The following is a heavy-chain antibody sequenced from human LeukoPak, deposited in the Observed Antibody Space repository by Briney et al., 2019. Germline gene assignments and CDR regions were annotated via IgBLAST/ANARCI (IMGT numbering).Heavy chain of an antibody. V-gene: IGHV3-23*01. CDR1: GFTFGDHA. Sequence: PGPSLRLSCTASGFTFGDHAMSWVRQAPGKGLEWVSAISGSGGSTYYADSVKGRFTISRDNSKNTLYLQMNSLRAEDTAVYYCAKAQRGYCSSTSCYQFDYWGQGTLVTVSS. J-gene: IGHJ4*02. D-gene: IGHD2-2*01. CDR2: ISGSGGST. CDR3: AKAQRGYCSSTSCYQFDY.